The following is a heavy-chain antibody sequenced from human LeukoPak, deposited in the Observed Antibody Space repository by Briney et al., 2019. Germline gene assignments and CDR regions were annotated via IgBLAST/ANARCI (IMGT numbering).Heavy chain of an antibody. Sequence: GGSLRLSCAASGFPFSSYSMHWVRQAPGKGLEWVSAISGSGGSTYYADSVKGRFTISRDNSKNTLYLQMNSLRAEDTAVYYCAKGAITMIVVAPFDYWGQGTLVTVSS. J-gene: IGHJ4*02. CDR1: GFPFSSYS. D-gene: IGHD3-22*01. V-gene: IGHV3-23*01. CDR2: ISGSGGST. CDR3: AKGAITMIVVAPFDY.